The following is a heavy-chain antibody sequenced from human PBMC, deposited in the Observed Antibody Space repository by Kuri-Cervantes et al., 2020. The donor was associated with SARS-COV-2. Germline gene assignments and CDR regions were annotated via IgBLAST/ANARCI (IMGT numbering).Heavy chain of an antibody. Sequence: GGSLRLSCAASGITVNSNYMSWVRQAPGKGLEWVSIIYTGGDTYYADSVKGRFTIARDNSKNTLYLQMNSLRVEDTAVYYCAREDRYGGNLNWFDPWGQGTLVTVSS. CDR3: AREDRYGGNLNWFDP. CDR2: IYTGGDT. V-gene: IGHV3-53*01. J-gene: IGHJ5*02. D-gene: IGHD1-26*01. CDR1: GITVNSNY.